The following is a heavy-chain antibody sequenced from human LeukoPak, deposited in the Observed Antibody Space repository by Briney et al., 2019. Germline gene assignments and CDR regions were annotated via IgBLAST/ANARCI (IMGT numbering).Heavy chain of an antibody. D-gene: IGHD3-10*01. J-gene: IGHJ4*02. Sequence: TGGSLRLSCAASGFTFSSYGMHWVRQAPGKGLEWVAVIWYDGSNKYYADSVKGRFTISRDNSKNTLYLQMNSLRAEDTAVYYCAKNTRRYYYGSGVDYFDYWGLGTLVTVSS. V-gene: IGHV3-33*06. CDR3: AKNTRRYYYGSGVDYFDY. CDR2: IWYDGSNK. CDR1: GFTFSSYG.